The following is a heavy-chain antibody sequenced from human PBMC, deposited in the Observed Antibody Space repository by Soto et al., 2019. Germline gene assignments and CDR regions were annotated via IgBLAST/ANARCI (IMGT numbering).Heavy chain of an antibody. CDR3: ARDQGGDPGE. J-gene: IGHJ4*02. CDR2: IHHSGST. Sequence: QVQLQESGPGLLRPSWTVSLTCAVSGVSISSDNWWGWVRQPPGKALEGIGGIHHSGSTNYTPSLKSRVSKSVVPSKGPFSLTLTSVTAADTGLYYSARDQGGDPGEWCQGDVVCGSS. CDR1: GVSISSDNW. V-gene: IGHV4-4*02. D-gene: IGHD6-25*01.